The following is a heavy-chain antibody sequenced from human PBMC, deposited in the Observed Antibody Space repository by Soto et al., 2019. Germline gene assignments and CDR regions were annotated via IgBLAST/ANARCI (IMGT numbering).Heavy chain of an antibody. V-gene: IGHV4-30-4*08. CDR3: ARGRGYSYGLDP. Sequence: SETLSLTCTVSGGSISSSDYYWGWIRQPPGKGLECVGTISYSGSTPYSPSLKSRVAISLDTSKNQFSLSLNFVTAADTAVYYCARGRGYSYGLDPWGQGSLVTVSS. CDR1: GGSISSSDYY. J-gene: IGHJ5*02. D-gene: IGHD5-18*01. CDR2: ISYSGST.